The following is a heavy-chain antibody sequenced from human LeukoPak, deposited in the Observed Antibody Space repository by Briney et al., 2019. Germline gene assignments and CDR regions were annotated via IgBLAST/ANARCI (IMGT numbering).Heavy chain of an antibody. Sequence: ASVKVSCKASGYTFTSYGISWVRQAPGQGLEWMGWISAYNGNTNYAQKLQGRVTMTTDTSTSTAYMELRSLRSDDTAVYYCAREYPGRKAVAGPYDAFDIWGQGTMVTVSS. J-gene: IGHJ3*02. CDR1: GYTFTSYG. CDR3: AREYPGRKAVAGPYDAFDI. D-gene: IGHD6-19*01. CDR2: ISAYNGNT. V-gene: IGHV1-18*01.